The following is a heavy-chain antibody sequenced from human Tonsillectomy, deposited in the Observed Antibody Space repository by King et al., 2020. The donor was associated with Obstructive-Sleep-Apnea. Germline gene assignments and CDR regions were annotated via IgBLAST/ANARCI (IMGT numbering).Heavy chain of an antibody. J-gene: IGHJ3*02. CDR3: AREYSYGAFDI. D-gene: IGHD5-18*01. Sequence: VQLQESGPGLVKPSETLSLTCTVSGGSISSYYWSWIRQPPGKGLEWIGYIYYSGGTNYNPSLKSRVTISVDTSKNQFSLKLSSVTAADTAVYYCAREYSYGAFDIWGQGTMVTVSS. CDR1: GGSISSYY. CDR2: IYYSGGT. V-gene: IGHV4-59*01.